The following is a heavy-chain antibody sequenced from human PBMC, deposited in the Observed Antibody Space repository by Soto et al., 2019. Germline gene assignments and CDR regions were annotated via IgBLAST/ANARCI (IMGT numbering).Heavy chain of an antibody. CDR2: ISFDGGHI. D-gene: IGHD3-10*01. CDR3: AKSGGGSGTYDYYYGMDV. J-gene: IGHJ6*02. Sequence: PGGSLRLSCAASGFTFSTYGMHWVRQAPGKGLEWVAVISFDGGHIYYADSVRGRFTISRDNSKNTLYLQLNSLRAEDTAVYYCAKSGGGSGTYDYYYGMDVWGQGTTVTVSS. CDR1: GFTFSTYG. V-gene: IGHV3-30*18.